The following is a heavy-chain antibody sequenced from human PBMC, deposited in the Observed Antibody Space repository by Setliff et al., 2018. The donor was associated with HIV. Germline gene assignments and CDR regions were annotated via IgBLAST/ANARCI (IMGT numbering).Heavy chain of an antibody. CDR2: ISASLSYI. D-gene: IGHD6-13*01. V-gene: IGHV3-21*01. CDR3: VRSGANSSPAHARLDV. CDR1: GFSFSKYT. J-gene: IGHJ6*02. Sequence: GGSLRLSCAASGFSFSKYTMKWVRQAPGKGLEWVSSISASLSYIYDADSVKGRFTISRDNTKNSLYLQMDSLRVEDTAVYYCVRSGANSSPAHARLDVWGQGTTVTVSS.